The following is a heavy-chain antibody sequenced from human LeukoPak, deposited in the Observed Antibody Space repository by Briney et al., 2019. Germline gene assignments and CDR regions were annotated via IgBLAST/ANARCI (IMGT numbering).Heavy chain of an antibody. V-gene: IGHV1-8*01. CDR1: GYTFTSYD. D-gene: IGHD3-3*01. Sequence: ASVKVSCKASGYTFTSYDINWVRQATGQGLEWMGWMNPNSGNTGYAQKFQGRVTMTRNTSISTVYMELSSLRSEDTAVYYCARHRSRRLRFLEWFEGGMDVWGQGTTVTVSS. CDR2: MNPNSGNT. J-gene: IGHJ6*02. CDR3: ARHRSRRLRFLEWFEGGMDV.